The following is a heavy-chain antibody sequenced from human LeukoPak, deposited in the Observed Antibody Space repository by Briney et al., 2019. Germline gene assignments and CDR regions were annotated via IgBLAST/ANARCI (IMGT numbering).Heavy chain of an antibody. CDR3: AGYCSGGNCYRRSDY. J-gene: IGHJ4*02. CDR2: ISGSGGST. V-gene: IGHV3-23*01. CDR1: GFTFSSFG. D-gene: IGHD2-15*01. Sequence: GGSLRLSCEASGFTFSSFGMSWVRQAPGKGLEWVSAISGSGGSTYYADSVKGRFTISRDNAKNSLYLQINSLRAEDTAVYYCAGYCSGGNCYRRSDYWGQGTLVTVSS.